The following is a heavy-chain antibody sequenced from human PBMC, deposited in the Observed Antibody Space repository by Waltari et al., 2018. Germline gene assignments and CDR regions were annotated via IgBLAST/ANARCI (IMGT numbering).Heavy chain of an antibody. J-gene: IGHJ4*02. CDR2: IYTSGST. V-gene: IGHV4-4*09. CDR3: ARMITFGGVIVIGGVGAFDI. CDR1: GGSISSHY. Sequence: QVQLQESGPGLVKPSETLSLTCTVSGGSISSHYWSWIRQPPGKGLEWIGYIYTSGSTNYNPSLKSLVTIAVDTSKNQFSLKLSAVTAADTAVYYCARMITFGGVIVIGGVGAFDIWGQGTLVTVSS. D-gene: IGHD3-16*02.